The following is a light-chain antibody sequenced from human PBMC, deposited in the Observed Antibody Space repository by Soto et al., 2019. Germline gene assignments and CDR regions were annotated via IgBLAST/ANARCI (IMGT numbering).Light chain of an antibody. CDR2: AAS. J-gene: IGKJ1*01. CDR1: QTIDTN. V-gene: IGKV3-15*01. Sequence: EIVMTQSPATLSVSPGERATLSCMASQTIDTNLAWYQQKPGQAPRLLIFAASTRATGIPARFSGSGSGTEFSLTITSLQSEDFALYYCQQYNNRPPWTFGQGTKVDIK. CDR3: QQYNNRPPWT.